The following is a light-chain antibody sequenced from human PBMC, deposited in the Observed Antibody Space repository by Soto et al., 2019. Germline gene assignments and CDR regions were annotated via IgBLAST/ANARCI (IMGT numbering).Light chain of an antibody. CDR3: QTWGTGDVV. J-gene: IGLJ2*01. CDR1: SGHSSYA. CDR2: LNSDGSH. V-gene: IGLV4-69*01. Sequence: QSVLTQSPSASASLGASVKLTCTLSSGHSSYAIAWHQQQPEKGPRYLMKLNSDGSHSKGDGIADRFSGSSSGAERYLTISSLQSEDEADYYCQTWGTGDVVFGGGTKVTVL.